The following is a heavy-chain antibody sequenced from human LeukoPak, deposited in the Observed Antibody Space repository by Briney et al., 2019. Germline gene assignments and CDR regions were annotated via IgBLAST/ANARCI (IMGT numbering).Heavy chain of an antibody. D-gene: IGHD6-19*01. CDR3: ARSNMAGWFGP. V-gene: IGHV4-59*13. CDR2: IYDSGRA. J-gene: IGHJ5*02. Sequence: SETLCLTRSVSGGSMSSYYWCWIRQPPGKGLEWIGYIYDSGRANYNPSLKSRVTISEDTSNNQFSLKLTSVTAADTALYYCARSNMAGWFGPWGQGNLVTVSS. CDR1: GGSMSSYY.